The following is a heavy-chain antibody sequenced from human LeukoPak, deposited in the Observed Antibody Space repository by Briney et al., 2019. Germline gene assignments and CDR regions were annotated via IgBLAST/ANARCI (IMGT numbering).Heavy chain of an antibody. CDR1: GGSISSSSYY. CDR3: ARESYLYYYGSGSYYSSSPSYYYYYYMDV. Sequence: SETLSLTCTVSGGSISSSSYYWGWIRQPPGKGLEWIGSIYYSGSTYYNPSLKSRVTISVDTSKNQFSLKPSSVTAADTAVYYCARESYLYYYGSGSYYSSSPSYYYYYYMDVWGKGTTVTISS. J-gene: IGHJ6*03. D-gene: IGHD3-10*01. CDR2: IYYSGST. V-gene: IGHV4-39*02.